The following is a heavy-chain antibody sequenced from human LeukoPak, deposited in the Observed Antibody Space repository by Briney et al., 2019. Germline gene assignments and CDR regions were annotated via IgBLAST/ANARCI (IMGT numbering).Heavy chain of an antibody. CDR1: GGSISSYY. Sequence: SETLSLTCTVSGGSISSYYWSWIRQPPGKGLEWIGYIYYSGSTNYNPSLKSRVTISVDTSKNQFSLKLSSVTAADTAVYYCATAIGYYDFWSGYLIGWFGPWGQGTLVTVSS. D-gene: IGHD3-3*01. J-gene: IGHJ5*02. CDR2: IYYSGST. V-gene: IGHV4-59*01. CDR3: ATAIGYYDFWSGYLIGWFGP.